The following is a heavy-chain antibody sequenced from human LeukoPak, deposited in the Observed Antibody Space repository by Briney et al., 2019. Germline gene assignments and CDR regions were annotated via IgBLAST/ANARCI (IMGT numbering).Heavy chain of an antibody. Sequence: ASVKVSCKASGYTFTGYYIHWVRQAPGQGLEWMGWINPNGGGTNYAQKFQGRVTMTRDTSISTAYMELSRLRSDDTAVYYCARLSPGKATIDYWGQGTLVTVSS. CDR3: ARLSPGKATIDY. D-gene: IGHD5-12*01. CDR2: INPNGGGT. J-gene: IGHJ4*02. CDR1: GYTFTGYY. V-gene: IGHV1-2*02.